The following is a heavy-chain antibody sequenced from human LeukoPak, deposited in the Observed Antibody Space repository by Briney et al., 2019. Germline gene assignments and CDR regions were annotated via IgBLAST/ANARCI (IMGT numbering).Heavy chain of an antibody. CDR1: GFTFTSSA. V-gene: IGHV1-58*02. CDR2: IVVGSGNT. D-gene: IGHD1-26*01. CDR3: AADPVGATTSNY. Sequence: GASVKVSCKASGFTFTSSAMQWVRQARGQRLEWIGWIVVGSGNTNYAQKFQERVTITRDMSTSTAYMELSSLRSEDTAVYYCAADPVGATTSNYWGQGTLVTVSS. J-gene: IGHJ4*02.